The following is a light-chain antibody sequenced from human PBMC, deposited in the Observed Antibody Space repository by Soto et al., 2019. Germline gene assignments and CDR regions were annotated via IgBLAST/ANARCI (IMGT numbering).Light chain of an antibody. V-gene: IGKV2-28*01. CDR3: MQALQTSIT. CDR1: QSLLHSNGYNY. J-gene: IGKJ5*01. Sequence: DIVMTQSPLSLPVTPGEPASISCRSSQSLLHSNGYNYLDWYLQKPGQSPQLLIYLGSNRASGVPDRFSGSGSGKHFTLKISRVEAEDVGVYYCMQALQTSITFGQGTRLEIK. CDR2: LGS.